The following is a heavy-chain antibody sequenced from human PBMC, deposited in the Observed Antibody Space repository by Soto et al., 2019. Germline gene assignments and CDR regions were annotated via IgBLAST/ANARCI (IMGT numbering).Heavy chain of an antibody. CDR1: GFSLSDPKLG. Sequence: QVTLKESGPVLVKPTETLTLTCSVSGFSLSDPKLGVSWIRQPPGKAMEWLAHIFSNDETYYSTSLRNRLTTSKDTSKSQVVLSLANVDPVDTATYFCARYHEDEYSNLGGVCFDPWGPGILVTVNS. D-gene: IGHD4-4*01. V-gene: IGHV2-26*01. CDR2: IFSNDET. CDR3: ARYHEDEYSNLGGVCFDP. J-gene: IGHJ5*02.